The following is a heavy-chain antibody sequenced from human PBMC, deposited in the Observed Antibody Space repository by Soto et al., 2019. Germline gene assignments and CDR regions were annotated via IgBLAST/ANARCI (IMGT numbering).Heavy chain of an antibody. CDR1: GFTFSSYA. D-gene: IGHD2-15*01. CDR2: ISYDGSNK. V-gene: IGHV3-30-3*01. CDR3: ARGWWSEPMDV. Sequence: QVQLVESGGGVVQPGRSLRLSCAASGFTFSSYAMHWVRQAPGKGLEWVAVISYDGSNKYYADSVKGRFTISRDNSKNTLYLQMNSLRAEDTAVYYCARGWWSEPMDVWGQGTTVTVSS. J-gene: IGHJ6*02.